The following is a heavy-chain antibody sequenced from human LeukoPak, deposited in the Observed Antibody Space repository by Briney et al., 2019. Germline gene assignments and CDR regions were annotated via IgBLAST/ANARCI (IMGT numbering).Heavy chain of an antibody. CDR1: GYSLSSGYY. CDR3: ARHSLRVAGTSQFDY. J-gene: IGHJ4*02. D-gene: IGHD6-19*01. CDR2: IYHSGST. V-gene: IGHV4-38-2*01. Sequence: KSSETLSLTCAVYGYSLSSGYYWGWIRQPPGKGLEWIGSIYHSGSTYYNPSLKSRVTISVDTSKNQFSLKLSSVTAADTAVYYCARHSLRVAGTSQFDYWGQGTLVTVSS.